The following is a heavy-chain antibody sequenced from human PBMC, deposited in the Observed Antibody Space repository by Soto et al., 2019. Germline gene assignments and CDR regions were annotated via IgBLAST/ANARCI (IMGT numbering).Heavy chain of an antibody. CDR3: VSAGDQLLSYAFDI. J-gene: IGHJ3*02. CDR2: INSDGSST. D-gene: IGHD2-2*01. Sequence: GGSLRLSCAASGFTFSSYWMHWVRQAPGKGLVWVSRINSDGSSTSYADSVKGRFTISRDNAKTTLYLQMSSLRAEDTAVYSCVSAGDQLLSYAFDIWGQGTMVTVSS. V-gene: IGHV3-74*01. CDR1: GFTFSSYW.